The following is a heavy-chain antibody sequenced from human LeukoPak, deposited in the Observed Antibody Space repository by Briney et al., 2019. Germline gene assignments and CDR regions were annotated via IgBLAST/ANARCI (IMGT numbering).Heavy chain of an antibody. CDR3: ARDPVLLWFGELY. D-gene: IGHD3-10*01. J-gene: IGHJ4*02. V-gene: IGHV4-39*07. CDR1: GGSISSSSYY. Sequence: SETLSLTCTVSGGSISSSSYYWGWIRQPPGKGLEWIGSIYYSGSTYYNPSLKSRVTISVDTSKNQFSLKLSSVTAADTAVYYCARDPVLLWFGELYWGQGTLVTVSS. CDR2: IYYSGST.